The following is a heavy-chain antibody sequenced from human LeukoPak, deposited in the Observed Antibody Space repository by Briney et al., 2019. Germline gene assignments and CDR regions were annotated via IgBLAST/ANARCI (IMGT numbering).Heavy chain of an antibody. CDR1: GYTFTGYY. D-gene: IGHD3-3*01. J-gene: IGHJ4*02. CDR3: AGDLMGFWSGYYN. Sequence: ASVKVSCKASGYTFTGYYMHWVRQAPGQGLEWMGWINPNSGGTNYAQKFQGRVTMTRDTSISTAYMELSRLRSDDTAVYYCAGDLMGFWSGYYNWGQGTLVTVSS. V-gene: IGHV1-2*02. CDR2: INPNSGGT.